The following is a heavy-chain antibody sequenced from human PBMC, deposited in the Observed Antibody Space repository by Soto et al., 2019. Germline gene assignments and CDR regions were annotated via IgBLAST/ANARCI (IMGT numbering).Heavy chain of an antibody. D-gene: IGHD5-18*01. CDR3: AVAALSYGSPYGMDV. CDR1: GFTFSSYS. V-gene: IGHV3-21*01. J-gene: IGHJ6*02. Sequence: EVQLVESGGGLVKPGGSLRLSCAASGFTFSSYSMNWVRQAPGKGLEWVSSISSSSSYIYYADSVKGRFTISRDNAKNSLCLQMNSLRAADTAVYYCAVAALSYGSPYGMDVWGQGTTVTVSS. CDR2: ISSSSSYI.